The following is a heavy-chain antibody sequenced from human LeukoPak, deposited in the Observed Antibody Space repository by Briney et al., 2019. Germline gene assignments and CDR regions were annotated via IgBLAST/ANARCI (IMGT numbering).Heavy chain of an antibody. CDR1: GFTFSSYA. CDR2: ISGSGGST. D-gene: IGHD2-15*01. J-gene: IGHJ5*02. Sequence: GGSLRLXCAASGFTFSSYAMSWVRQAPGKGLEWVSAISGSGGSTYYADSVKGRFTISRDNSKNTLYLQMNSLRAEDTAVYYCAKDIVVVVAANWFDPWGQGTLVTVSS. V-gene: IGHV3-23*01. CDR3: AKDIVVVVAANWFDP.